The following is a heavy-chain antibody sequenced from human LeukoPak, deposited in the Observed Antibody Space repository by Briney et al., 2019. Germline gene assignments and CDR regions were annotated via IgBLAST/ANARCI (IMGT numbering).Heavy chain of an antibody. D-gene: IGHD3-22*01. J-gene: IGHJ4*02. CDR1: GFTFSSYA. CDR2: ISYDGSNK. V-gene: IGHV3-30*01. CDR3: ARDLTMIVVQYYFDY. Sequence: GGSLRLSCAASGFTFSSYAMHWVRQAPGKGLEWVAVISYDGSNKYYVDSVKGRFTISRDNSKNTLYLQMNSLRAEDTAVYYCARDLTMIVVQYYFDYWGQGTLVTVSS.